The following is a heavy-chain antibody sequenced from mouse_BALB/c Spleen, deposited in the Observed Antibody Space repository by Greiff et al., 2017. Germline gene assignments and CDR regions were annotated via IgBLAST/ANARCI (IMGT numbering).Heavy chain of an antibody. J-gene: IGHJ2*01. V-gene: IGHV5-17*02. D-gene: IGHD2-4*01. CDR1: GFTFSSFG. Sequence: EVHLVESGGGLVQPGGSRKLSCAASGFTFSSFGMHWVRQAPEKGLEWVAYISSGSSTIYYTDTVKGRFTISRDNPKNTLFLQMTSLRSEDTAMYYCARSRSTMITTGFDYWGQGTTLTVSS. CDR3: ARSRSTMITTGFDY. CDR2: ISSGSSTI.